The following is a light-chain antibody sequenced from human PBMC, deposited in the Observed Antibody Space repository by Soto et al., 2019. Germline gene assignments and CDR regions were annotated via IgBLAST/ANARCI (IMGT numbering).Light chain of an antibody. CDR1: QSVRSN. Sequence: EVVMTHSPATLPVSPECRVTLSFSSSQSVRSNLAWYQQKPGQAPRLVIYAASTRATGIPDRFSGSVSGTECTLTISSLQSEDFAVYYCQQYNEWPPFNFGQGTRLEIK. CDR3: QQYNEWPPFN. J-gene: IGKJ5*01. V-gene: IGKV3-15*01. CDR2: AAS.